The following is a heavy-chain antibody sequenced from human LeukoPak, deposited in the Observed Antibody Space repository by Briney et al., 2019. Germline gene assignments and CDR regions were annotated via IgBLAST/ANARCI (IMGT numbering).Heavy chain of an antibody. CDR2: IYYSGST. J-gene: IGHJ2*01. Sequence: SETLSLTCTVSGVFISSTTTNYWGWIRQPPGKGLESIGYIYYSGSTYYNPSLKSRITISVATSKNQFSLKLSSVTAADTAVYYCARGGKAAVRFDLWGRGTLVTVSS. D-gene: IGHD2-15*01. CDR3: ARGGKAAVRFDL. CDR1: GVFISSTTTNY. V-gene: IGHV4-30-4*08.